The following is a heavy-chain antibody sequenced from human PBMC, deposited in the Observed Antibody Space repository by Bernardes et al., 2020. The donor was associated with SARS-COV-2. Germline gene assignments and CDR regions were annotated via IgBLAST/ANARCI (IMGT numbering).Heavy chain of an antibody. CDR2: ISGSGGRP. CDR1: GFPFSSYA. D-gene: IGHD3-16*01. CDR3: AIPGGD. J-gene: IGHJ4*02. V-gene: IGHV3-23*01. Sequence: GGSLRLSCAASGFPFSSYAMGWVRQSPGKGLDWVSTISGSGGRPYYADSVKGRFTTSRDNSKTTLILQMDSRRVDDTATYYCAIPGGDWGQGTLVTVSS.